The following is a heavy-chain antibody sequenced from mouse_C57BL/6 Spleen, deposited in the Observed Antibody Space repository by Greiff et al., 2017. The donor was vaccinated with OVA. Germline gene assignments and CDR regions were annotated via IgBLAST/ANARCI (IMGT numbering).Heavy chain of an antibody. CDR3: AREGCYYGSQRY. D-gene: IGHD1-1*01. Sequence: VQLQQPGPELVKPGASVKISCKASGYAFSSSWMNWVKQRPGKGLEWIGRIYPGDGDTNYNGKFKGKATLTADKSSSTAYMHLSSLTSEDSAVYFCAREGCYYGSQRYWGQGTTLTVSS. J-gene: IGHJ2*01. CDR2: IYPGDGDT. CDR1: GYAFSSSW. V-gene: IGHV1-82*01.